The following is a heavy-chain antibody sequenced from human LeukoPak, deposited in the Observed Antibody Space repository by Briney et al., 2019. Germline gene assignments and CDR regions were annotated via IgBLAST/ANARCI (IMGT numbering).Heavy chain of an antibody. CDR1: GYTFTSSG. D-gene: IGHD4-17*01. J-gene: IGHJ4*02. CDR2: ISAYNDNT. V-gene: IGHV1-18*01. Sequence: GASVKVSCKASGYTFTSSGISWLRQAPGQGLEWMGWISAYNDNTSYAQKFQGRVTMTTDTSTSTAYMDLRSLRSDDTAVYYCARGATVTTPNYFDYWGQGTLVTVSS. CDR3: ARGATVTTPNYFDY.